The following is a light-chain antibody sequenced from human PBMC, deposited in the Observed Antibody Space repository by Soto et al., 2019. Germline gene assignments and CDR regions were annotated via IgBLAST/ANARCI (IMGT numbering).Light chain of an antibody. CDR1: QSVYSSY. CDR2: GAS. Sequence: EIVLTQSPGTLSLSPGERATLSCGASQSVYSSYLAWYQQNPGQAPRLLIYGASSRATGIPDRFSGSGSGTDFTLTINRLEPEDFAVYYCQQYGSSPITFGQGTRLEIK. J-gene: IGKJ5*01. CDR3: QQYGSSPIT. V-gene: IGKV3-20*01.